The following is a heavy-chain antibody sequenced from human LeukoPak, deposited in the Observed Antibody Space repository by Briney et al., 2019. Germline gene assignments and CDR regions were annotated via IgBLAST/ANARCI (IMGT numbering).Heavy chain of an antibody. CDR3: ARDYRRFDY. CDR1: GFSFSSYE. CDR2: ISSSGATT. J-gene: IGHJ4*02. V-gene: IGHV3-48*03. Sequence: PGGSLRLSCTASGFSFSSYEMNWVRQAPGKGLEWISYISSSGATTYYTDSVEGRFTSSRDNAKNSLYLQMDSLRVEDTTLYYCARDYRRFDYWGQGNLVTVSS.